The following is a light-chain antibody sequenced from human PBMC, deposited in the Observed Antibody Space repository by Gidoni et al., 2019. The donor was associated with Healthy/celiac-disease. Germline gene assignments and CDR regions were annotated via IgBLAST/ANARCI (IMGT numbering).Light chain of an antibody. Sequence: DIVMTQSPATLSVSPGERATLSCRASQSVSSNLAWYQQKPGQAPRLLIYGASTRATGIPARFSGSGSGTDFTLTISSLQSEDFAVYYCQQYNNWPETFXQXTKVXIK. CDR1: QSVSSN. CDR3: QQYNNWPET. J-gene: IGKJ1*01. V-gene: IGKV3-15*01. CDR2: GAS.